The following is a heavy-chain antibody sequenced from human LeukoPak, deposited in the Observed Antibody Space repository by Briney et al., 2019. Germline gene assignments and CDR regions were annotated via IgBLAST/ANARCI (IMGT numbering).Heavy chain of an antibody. J-gene: IGHJ6*03. V-gene: IGHV1-8*01. Sequence: GASVKVSCKASGYTFTSYDINWVRQATGQGLEWMGWINPNSGNTGYAQKFQGRVTMTRNTSISTAYMELSSLRSEDTAVYYCARGGDYYDSSGYYPYYYMDVWGKGTTVTISS. CDR2: INPNSGNT. CDR1: GYTFTSYD. D-gene: IGHD3-22*01. CDR3: ARGGDYYDSSGYYPYYYMDV.